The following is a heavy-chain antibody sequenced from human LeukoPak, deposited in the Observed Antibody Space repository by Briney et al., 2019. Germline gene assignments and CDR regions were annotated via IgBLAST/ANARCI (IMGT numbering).Heavy chain of an antibody. D-gene: IGHD2-2*01. CDR3: ARDIVVVPAATNNWFDP. CDR1: GGSISSYY. J-gene: IGHJ5*02. CDR2: IYTSGST. V-gene: IGHV4-4*07. Sequence: PSETLSLTCTVSGGSISSYYWSWIRQPAGKGLEWIGRIYTSGSTNYNPSLKSRVTMSVDTSKNQFSLKLSSVTAADTAVYYCARDIVVVPAATNNWFDPWGQGTLVTVSS.